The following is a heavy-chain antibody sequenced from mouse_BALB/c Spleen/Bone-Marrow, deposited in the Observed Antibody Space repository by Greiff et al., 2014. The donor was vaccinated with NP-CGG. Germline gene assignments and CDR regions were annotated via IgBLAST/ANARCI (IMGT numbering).Heavy chain of an antibody. V-gene: IGHV1-4*02. Sequence: QVQLKESAAELARPGASVKLSCKASGYIFTSYTIQWIKQRPGQGLEWIGYINPSIGYTEYDQKFKDKTTLTADTSSSTTYMQLSSLTSEDSAVYYCAREGTYCAYFDYWGQGTTLTVSS. CDR3: AREGTYCAYFDY. D-gene: IGHD2-10*01. CDR2: INPSIGYT. J-gene: IGHJ2*01. CDR1: GYIFTSYT.